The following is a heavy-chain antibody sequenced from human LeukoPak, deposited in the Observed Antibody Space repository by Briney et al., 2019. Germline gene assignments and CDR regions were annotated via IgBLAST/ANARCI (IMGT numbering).Heavy chain of an antibody. Sequence: GGSLRLSCAASGFTFSSYAMSWVRQAPGKGLEWVSAISGSGGSTYYADSVKGRFAISRDNSKNTLYLQMNSLRAEDTAVYYCAKVSPASRTVTTDYWGQGTLVTVSS. CDR2: ISGSGGST. J-gene: IGHJ4*02. V-gene: IGHV3-23*01. CDR1: GFTFSSYA. D-gene: IGHD4-17*01. CDR3: AKVSPASRTVTTDY.